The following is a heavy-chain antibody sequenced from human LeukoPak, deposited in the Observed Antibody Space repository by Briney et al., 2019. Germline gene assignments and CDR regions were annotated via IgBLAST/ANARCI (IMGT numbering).Heavy chain of an antibody. CDR1: GYTFTSYY. J-gene: IGHJ4*02. V-gene: IGHV1-46*01. D-gene: IGHD6-13*01. CDR2: INPSGGST. CDR3: ARVIAAAGTEGNYFDY. Sequence: ASVKVSCKASGYTFTSYYMHWVRQAPGQGLEWMGIINPSGGSTSYAQKFQGRVTMTRDTSTSTVYMELSSLRSDDTAVYYCARVIAAAGTEGNYFDYWGQGTLVTVSS.